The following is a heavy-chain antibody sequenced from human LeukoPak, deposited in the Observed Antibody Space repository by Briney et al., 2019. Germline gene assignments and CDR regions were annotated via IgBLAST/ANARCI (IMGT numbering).Heavy chain of an antibody. J-gene: IGHJ4*02. Sequence: GGSLRLSCAASGFTLSDAWMTWVRQAPGKGLDWVGRTKSKTDGGTTDYAAPVKGRFTISRDDSKNTLYLQMSSLKTEDTAVYYCTTFRTSSGSYSPRDYWGQGTLVTVSS. CDR3: TTFRTSSGSYSPRDY. V-gene: IGHV3-15*01. D-gene: IGHD1-26*01. CDR1: GFTLSDAW. CDR2: TKSKTDGGTT.